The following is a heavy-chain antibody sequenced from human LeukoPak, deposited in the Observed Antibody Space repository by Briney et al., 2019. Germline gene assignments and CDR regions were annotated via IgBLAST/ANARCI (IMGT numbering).Heavy chain of an antibody. CDR3: AKVPGGCSSTSCFPSGYYYYMDV. CDR2: ISGSGGST. Sequence: GGSLRLSCAASGFTFSSYAMSWVRQAPGKGLEWVSAISGSGGSTYYADSVKGRFTISRDNSKNTLYLQMNSLRAEDTAVYYCAKVPGGCSSTSCFPSGYYYYMDVWGKGTTVTVSS. J-gene: IGHJ6*03. CDR1: GFTFSSYA. V-gene: IGHV3-23*01. D-gene: IGHD2-2*01.